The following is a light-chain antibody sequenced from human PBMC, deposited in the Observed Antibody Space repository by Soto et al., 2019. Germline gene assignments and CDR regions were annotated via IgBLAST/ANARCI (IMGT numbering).Light chain of an antibody. CDR3: SSYTSSSLYV. CDR2: EVS. CDR1: SSDVGGYNY. J-gene: IGLJ1*01. V-gene: IGLV2-14*01. Sequence: QSALTQPASVSGSPGQSITISCTGTSSDVGGYNYVSWYQQHPGKAPKLMIYEVSNRPSGVSNRFSGSKSGNTASLTISGLQAEDEADYYCSSYTSSSLYVFGTGTMLTVL.